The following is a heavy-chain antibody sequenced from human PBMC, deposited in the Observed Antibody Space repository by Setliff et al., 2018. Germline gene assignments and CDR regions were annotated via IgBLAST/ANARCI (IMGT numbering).Heavy chain of an antibody. CDR1: GFTFSNYA. CDR3: AKDTHYYASSGYYCFDY. CDR2: ISTSSGTR. J-gene: IGHJ4*02. Sequence: ASETLSLSCAASGFTFSNYAMGWVRQAPGKGLEWISYISTSSGTRYYADSVKGRFTISRDNSRNTLFLQMNSLRAEDTGVYYCAKDTHYYASSGYYCFDYWGQGTLVTVSS. D-gene: IGHD3-22*01. V-gene: IGHV3-23*01.